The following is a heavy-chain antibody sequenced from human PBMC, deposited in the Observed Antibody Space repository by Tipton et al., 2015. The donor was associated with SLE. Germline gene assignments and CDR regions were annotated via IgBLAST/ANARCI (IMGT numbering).Heavy chain of an antibody. CDR1: GSSFSSFA. CDR2: ISGSSGST. V-gene: IGHV3-23*01. D-gene: IGHD6-19*01. CDR3: AKVPYYSSPRVLFDY. J-gene: IGHJ4*02. Sequence: SLRLSCAASGSSFSSFAMSWVRQSPGRGLEWVSVISGSSGSTNYADSVKGRFTISRDNSKNTLYLQMNSLRAEDTVVYYCAKVPYYSSPRVLFDYWGQGTLVAVSS.